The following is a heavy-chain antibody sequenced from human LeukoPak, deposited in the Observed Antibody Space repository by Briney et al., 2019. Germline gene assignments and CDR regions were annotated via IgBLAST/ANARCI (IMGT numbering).Heavy chain of an antibody. D-gene: IGHD6-13*01. J-gene: IGHJ6*02. CDR2: ISGSGGST. V-gene: IGHV3-23*01. Sequence: PGGSLRLSCAASGFTFSSYAMSWVRQAPGKGLEWVSAISGSGGSTYYADSVKGRFTISRDNSKNTLYLQMNSLRAEDTAVYYCAKDTSAAGTYYYGMDVWGQGTTVTVSS. CDR3: AKDTSAAGTYYYGMDV. CDR1: GFTFSSYA.